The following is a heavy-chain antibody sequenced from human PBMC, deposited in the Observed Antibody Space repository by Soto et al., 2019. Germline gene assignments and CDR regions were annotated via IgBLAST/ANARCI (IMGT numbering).Heavy chain of an antibody. V-gene: IGHV4-4*02. CDR2: IYHSGST. D-gene: IGHD3-16*02. CDR1: GGSISSSNW. CDR3: ARGYLPTNWFDP. Sequence: NPSETLSLTCGVSGGSISSSNWWSWVRQPPGKGLEWIGEIYHSGSTNYNPSLKSRVTISVDKSKNQFSLKLGSVTAADTAVYYCARGYLPTNWFDPWGQGTLVTVSS. J-gene: IGHJ5*02.